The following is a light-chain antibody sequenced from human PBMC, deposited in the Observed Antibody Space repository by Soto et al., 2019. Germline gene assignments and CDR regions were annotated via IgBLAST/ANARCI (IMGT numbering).Light chain of an antibody. CDR2: DAS. V-gene: IGKV3-11*01. CDR1: QSVSSY. CDR3: QQRSNWPPIT. J-gene: IGKJ5*01. Sequence: EIVLTQSPATLSLSPGERATLSCRASQSVSSYLAWYQQKPGQAPRLLIYDASNRATGIPARFSGSGSGTDSTRTISSLEPEDFAVYYCQQRSNWPPITFGQGTRLEIK.